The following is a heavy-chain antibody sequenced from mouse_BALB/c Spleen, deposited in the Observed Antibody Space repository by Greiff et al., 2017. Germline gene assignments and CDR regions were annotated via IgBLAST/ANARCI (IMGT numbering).Heavy chain of an antibody. CDR3: ARLRDGYYSYAMDY. V-gene: IGHV5-17*02. D-gene: IGHD2-3*01. CDR2: ISSGSSTI. CDR1: GFTFSSFG. Sequence: EVQGVESGGGLVQPGGSRKLSCAASGFTFSSFGMHWVRQAPEKGLEWVAYISSGSSTIYYADTVKGRFTISRDNPKNTLFLQMTSLRSEDTAMYYCARLRDGYYSYAMDYWGQGTSVTVSS. J-gene: IGHJ4*01.